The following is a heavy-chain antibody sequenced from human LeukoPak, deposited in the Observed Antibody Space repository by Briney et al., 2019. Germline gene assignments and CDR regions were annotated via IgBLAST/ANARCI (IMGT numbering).Heavy chain of an antibody. D-gene: IGHD2-2*01. V-gene: IGHV1-2*02. CDR2: INPNTGST. Sequence: ASVKVSCKASGYTFTAYPMHWVRQAPGQGLAWMGWINPNTGSTNYAQKFQGRVTMTRDTSISTAYMELSSLRSDDTALYYCARPTNIWSAFHFWGQGTLVTVSS. CDR1: GYTFTAYP. J-gene: IGHJ4*02. CDR3: ARPTNIWSAFHF.